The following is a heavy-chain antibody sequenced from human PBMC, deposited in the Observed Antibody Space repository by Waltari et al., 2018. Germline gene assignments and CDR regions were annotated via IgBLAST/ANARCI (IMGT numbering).Heavy chain of an antibody. CDR2: IWYDGSNK. J-gene: IGHJ4*02. V-gene: IGHV3-33*01. Sequence: QVQLVESGGGVVQPGRSLRLSCAASGFTFSSYGMHWVRQAPGKGLEWVAVIWYDGSNKYYADSVKGRFTISRDNSKNTLYLQMNSLRAEDTAVYYCARDLYSSSPFDYWGQGTLVTVSS. D-gene: IGHD6-6*01. CDR1: GFTFSSYG. CDR3: ARDLYSSSPFDY.